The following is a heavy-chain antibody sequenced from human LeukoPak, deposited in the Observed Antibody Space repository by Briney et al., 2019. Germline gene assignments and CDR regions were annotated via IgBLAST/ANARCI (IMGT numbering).Heavy chain of an antibody. J-gene: IGHJ4*02. CDR2: IKEDGSDK. CDR3: GREKNLGT. Sequence: GGSLRLSCAASGFTFGSYWMSWVRQAPGKRLDWVATIKEDGSDKYYVDSVKGRFTISRGNVKNSVYLQMNSLRAEDTAVYYCGREKNLGTWGQGTLVTVSS. D-gene: IGHD1-14*01. V-gene: IGHV3-7*05. CDR1: GFTFGSYW.